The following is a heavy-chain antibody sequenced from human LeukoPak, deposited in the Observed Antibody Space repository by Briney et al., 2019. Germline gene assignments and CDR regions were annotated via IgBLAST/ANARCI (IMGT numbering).Heavy chain of an antibody. D-gene: IGHD6-13*01. J-gene: IGHJ4*02. Sequence: ASVTVSCTASGYTFTGYYMHWVRQAPGQGLEWMGRINPNSGGTNYAQKFQGRVTMTRDTSISTAYMELSRLKSDDTAVYYCASRIAAAGTLSYWGQGTLVIVSS. CDR1: GYTFTGYY. V-gene: IGHV1-2*06. CDR2: INPNSGGT. CDR3: ASRIAAAGTLSY.